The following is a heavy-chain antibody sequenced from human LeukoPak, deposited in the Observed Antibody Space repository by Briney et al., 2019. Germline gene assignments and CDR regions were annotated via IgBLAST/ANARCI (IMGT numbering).Heavy chain of an antibody. CDR2: ISSSSTI. V-gene: IGHV3-48*01. J-gene: IGHJ4*02. CDR3: ARDLSNDY. CDR1: GFIFTIYS. D-gene: IGHD4-11*01. Sequence: GGSLRLSCAASGFIFTIYSINWVRQAPGKGLEWISYISSSSTIYYADSVRGRFTISRDNAKNSLYLQMNSLRAEDTAVYYCARDLSNDYWGQGTLVTVSS.